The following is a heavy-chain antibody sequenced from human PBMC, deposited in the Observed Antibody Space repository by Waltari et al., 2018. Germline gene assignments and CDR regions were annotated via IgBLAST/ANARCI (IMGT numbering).Heavy chain of an antibody. CDR2: IEPGDSDT. Sequence: EVQLVQSGAEVKKPGESLKISCKGSGYSFTSYWIGWVRQMPGKGLEWMGSIEPGDSDTRYSPSFQGQVTISADKSISTAYLQWRSLKAADTAMYYCARQRDYYDSSGYYPYDAFDIWGQGTMVTVSS. D-gene: IGHD3-22*01. J-gene: IGHJ3*02. CDR1: GYSFTSYW. CDR3: ARQRDYYDSSGYYPYDAFDI. V-gene: IGHV5-51*01.